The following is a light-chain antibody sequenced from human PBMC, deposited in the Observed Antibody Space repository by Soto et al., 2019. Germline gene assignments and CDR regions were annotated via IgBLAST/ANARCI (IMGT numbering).Light chain of an antibody. Sequence: QSVLTQPPSVSAAPGQKVTISCSGSSSNIGKSHVSWYQYLPRTSPKLLIHDNDKRTSGIPDRFYGSKSGTAATLDITGLQTGDEAEYYCATWDDSLSAAVFGPGTQLTVL. J-gene: IGLJ1*01. V-gene: IGLV1-51*01. CDR2: DND. CDR3: ATWDDSLSAAV. CDR1: SSNIGKSH.